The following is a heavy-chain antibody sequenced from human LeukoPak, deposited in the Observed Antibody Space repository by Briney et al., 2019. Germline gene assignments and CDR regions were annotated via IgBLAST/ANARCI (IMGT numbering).Heavy chain of an antibody. V-gene: IGHV4-30-2*03. D-gene: IGHD3-22*01. CDR2: IYYSGST. J-gene: IGHJ4*02. Sequence: PSETLSLTCAVSGGSISSGGYSWSWIRQPPGKGLEWIGSIYYSGSTYYNPSLKSRVTISVDTSKNQFSLKLSSVTAADTAVYYCAGQRVSSGSQIWGQGTLVTVSS. CDR1: GGSISSGGYS. CDR3: AGQRVSSGSQI.